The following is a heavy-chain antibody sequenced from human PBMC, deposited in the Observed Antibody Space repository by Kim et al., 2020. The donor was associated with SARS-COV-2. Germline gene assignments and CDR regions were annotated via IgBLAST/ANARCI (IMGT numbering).Heavy chain of an antibody. CDR3: ARVGYSSSWRTDAFDI. CDR2: ISSSSSYI. D-gene: IGHD6-13*01. J-gene: IGHJ3*02. CDR1: GFTFSSYS. Sequence: GGSLRLSCAASGFTFSSYSMNWVRQAPGKGLEWVSSISSSSSYIYYADSVKGRFTISRDNAKNSLYLQMNSLRAEDTAVYYCARVGYSSSWRTDAFDIWGQGTMVTVSS. V-gene: IGHV3-21*01.